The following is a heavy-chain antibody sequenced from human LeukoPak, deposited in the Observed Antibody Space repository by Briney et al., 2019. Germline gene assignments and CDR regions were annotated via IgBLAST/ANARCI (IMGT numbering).Heavy chain of an antibody. CDR2: ISSSSSTI. D-gene: IGHD3-3*01. V-gene: IGHV3-48*02. Sequence: PGGSLRLSCAASGFTFSNYSMNWVRQAPGKGLEWVSYISSSSSTIYYADSVKGRFTISRDNAKNSLYLQMNSLRDEDTAVYYCARDQYDTWSRRGNFDSWGQGTLVIVSS. CDR1: GFTFSNYS. CDR3: ARDQYDTWSRRGNFDS. J-gene: IGHJ4*02.